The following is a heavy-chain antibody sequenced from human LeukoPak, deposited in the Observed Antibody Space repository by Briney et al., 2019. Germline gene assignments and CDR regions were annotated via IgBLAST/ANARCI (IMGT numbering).Heavy chain of an antibody. J-gene: IGHJ4*02. V-gene: IGHV3-7*01. Sequence: PGGSLRLSCAASGFTFSSYAMSWVRQAPGKGLEWVANIKQDGSEKYYVDSVKGRFTISRDNAKNSLYLQMNSLRAEDTAVYYCASEVPGTNWGQGTLVTVSS. CDR1: GFTFSSYA. CDR2: IKQDGSEK. CDR3: ASEVPGTN. D-gene: IGHD1-14*01.